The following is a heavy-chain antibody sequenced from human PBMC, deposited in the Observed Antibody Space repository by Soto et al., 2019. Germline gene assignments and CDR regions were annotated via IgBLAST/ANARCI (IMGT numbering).Heavy chain of an antibody. V-gene: IGHV3-30*03. CDR2: ISYDGTNK. CDR3: VGGQFYFYY. J-gene: IGHJ4*02. CDR1: GFPFTSYG. D-gene: IGHD3-10*01. Sequence: QVQPVESGGGVVKPGRSLRLSCAASGFPFTSYGMHWVREGPGKGLEWLAVISYDGTNKFYADSVKGRFTISRDNSKNTLNLQMNSLRPEDTALYYGVGGQFYFYYRGQGTLVIVSS.